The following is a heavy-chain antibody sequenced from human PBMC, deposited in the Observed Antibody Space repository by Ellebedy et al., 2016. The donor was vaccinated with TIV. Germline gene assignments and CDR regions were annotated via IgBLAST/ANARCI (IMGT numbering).Heavy chain of an antibody. V-gene: IGHV5-51*01. CDR1: GYSFISYW. CDR2: IYPGDSDT. D-gene: IGHD6-19*01. Sequence: GESLKISCKGSGYSFISYWIGWVRQMPGKGLEWMGYIYPGDSDTRYSPSFQGQVTISVDKSISTAYLQWSSLKASDTAIYYCARGDRGSGWYSDKWGQGTLVTVSS. J-gene: IGHJ4*02. CDR3: ARGDRGSGWYSDK.